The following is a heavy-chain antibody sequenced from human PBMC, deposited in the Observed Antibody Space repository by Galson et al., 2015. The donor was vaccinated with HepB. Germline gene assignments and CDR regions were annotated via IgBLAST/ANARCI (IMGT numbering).Heavy chain of an antibody. Sequence: SLRLSCAASGFTFSSYAMSWVRQAPGKGLEWVSAISGSGSGTYYADSVKGRFTISRDNSKNTLYLQMNSLRAEDTAVYYCAKGGASGNYFEYWGQGTLVTVSS. J-gene: IGHJ4*02. V-gene: IGHV3-23*01. CDR3: AKGGASGNYFEY. D-gene: IGHD1-26*01. CDR1: GFTFSSYA. CDR2: ISGSGSGT.